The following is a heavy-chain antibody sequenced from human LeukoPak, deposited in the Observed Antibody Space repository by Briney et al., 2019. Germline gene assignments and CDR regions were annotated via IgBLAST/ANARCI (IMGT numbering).Heavy chain of an antibody. CDR3: ARAGYFDWPRRYFDL. D-gene: IGHD3-9*01. Sequence: PSETLSLTCTVSGGSISSYYWSWIRQPPGKGLEWIGYIYYSGSTNYNPSLKSRVTISVDTSKNQFSLKLSSVTAADTAVYYCARAGYFDWPRRYFDLWGRGTLVTVSS. CDR1: GGSISSYY. CDR2: IYYSGST. V-gene: IGHV4-59*01. J-gene: IGHJ2*01.